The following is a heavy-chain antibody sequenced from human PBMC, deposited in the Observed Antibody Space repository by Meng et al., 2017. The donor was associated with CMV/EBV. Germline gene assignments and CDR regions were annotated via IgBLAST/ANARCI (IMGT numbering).Heavy chain of an antibody. Sequence: ESLKISCAASGFTFSNAWMSWVRQAPGKGLEWVGEINHSGSTNYNPSLKSRVTISVDTSKNQFSLKLSSVTAADTAVYYCARLKLGYCSSTSCYAPYYYYGMDVWGQGTTVTVSS. J-gene: IGHJ6*02. V-gene: IGHV4-34*01. CDR2: INHSGST. CDR3: ARLKLGYCSSTSCYAPYYYYGMDV. CDR1: GFTFSNAW. D-gene: IGHD2-2*01.